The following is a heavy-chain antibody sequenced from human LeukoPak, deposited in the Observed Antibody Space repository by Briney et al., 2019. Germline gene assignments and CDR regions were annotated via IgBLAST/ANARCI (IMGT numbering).Heavy chain of an antibody. CDR2: ILYDGSNK. D-gene: IGHD5-12*01. J-gene: IGHJ4*02. CDR3: AKGFQYSGYDYFDS. Sequence: PGRSLRLSCAASGFTFSNYGIHWVRQAPGKGLEWVAVILYDGSNKYYADSVQGRFTLSRDNSNNTVYLQMNGLRGEDTAVYYCAKGFQYSGYDYFDSWGQGTLVTVSS. V-gene: IGHV3-30*18. CDR1: GFTFSNYG.